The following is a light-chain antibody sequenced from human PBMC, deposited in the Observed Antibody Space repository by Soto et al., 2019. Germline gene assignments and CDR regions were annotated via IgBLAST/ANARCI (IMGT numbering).Light chain of an antibody. Sequence: DIQMTQSPSSLSASVGGRVTITCRASQNIGSYINWYQQKPGKAPDLLIYGASTLYGGVPSRLSGSGSGTVFALTISSLQPEDFATYYCQQNYNMPYTFGQGTTLEIK. CDR3: QQNYNMPYT. J-gene: IGKJ2*01. CDR2: GAS. V-gene: IGKV1-39*01. CDR1: QNIGSY.